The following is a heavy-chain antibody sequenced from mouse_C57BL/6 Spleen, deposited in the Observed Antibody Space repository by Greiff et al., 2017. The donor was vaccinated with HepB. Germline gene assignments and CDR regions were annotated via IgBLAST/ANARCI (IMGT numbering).Heavy chain of an antibody. CDR2: IDPSDSYT. CDR1: GYTFTSYW. D-gene: IGHD2-3*01. V-gene: IGHV1-50*01. CDR3: ARWGDGYGY. J-gene: IGHJ2*01. Sequence: QVQLQQSGAELVKPGASVKLSCKASGYTFTSYWMQWVKQRPGQGLEWIGEIDPSDSYTNYNQKFKGKATLTVDTSSSTAYMQLSSLTSEDSAVYYCARWGDGYGYWGQGPTLTVSS.